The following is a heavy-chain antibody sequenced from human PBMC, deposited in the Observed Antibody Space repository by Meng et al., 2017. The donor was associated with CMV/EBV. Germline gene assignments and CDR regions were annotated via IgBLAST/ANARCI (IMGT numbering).Heavy chain of an antibody. Sequence: GESLKISCAASGFTFSSYSMNWVRQAPGKGLEWVSSISSSSSYIYYADSVKGRFTISRDNAKNSLYLQMNSLRAEDTAGYYCARGDSSVYYYYYYGLDVWGQGTTVTVSS. CDR3: ARGDSSVYYYYYYGLDV. J-gene: IGHJ6*02. CDR1: GFTFSSYS. V-gene: IGHV3-21*01. D-gene: IGHD6-25*01. CDR2: ISSSSSYI.